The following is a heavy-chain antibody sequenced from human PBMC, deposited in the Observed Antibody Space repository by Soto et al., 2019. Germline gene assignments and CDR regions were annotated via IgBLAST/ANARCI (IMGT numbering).Heavy chain of an antibody. Sequence: GGSLRLSCAASGFTFSSYWMSWVRQAPGKGLEWVANIKQDGSEKYYVDSVKGRFTISRDNAKNSLYLQMNSLRAEDTAAYYCARDLPYDFWSGYSYYYYYYGMDVWGQGTTVTVSS. CDR1: GFTFSSYW. CDR2: IKQDGSEK. D-gene: IGHD3-3*01. CDR3: ARDLPYDFWSGYSYYYYYYGMDV. V-gene: IGHV3-7*03. J-gene: IGHJ6*02.